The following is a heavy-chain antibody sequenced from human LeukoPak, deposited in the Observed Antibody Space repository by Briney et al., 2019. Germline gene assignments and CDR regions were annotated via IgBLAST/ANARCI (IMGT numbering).Heavy chain of an antibody. CDR3: AKRGYYYDSSGYYSRTYFDY. V-gene: IGHV3-30*18. J-gene: IGHJ4*02. CDR1: GFTFSSYG. D-gene: IGHD3-22*01. Sequence: PGRSLRLSCVVSGFTFSSYGMHWVRQAPGKGLGWVAVISYDGSNKYYADSVKGRFTISRDNSKNTLYLQMNSLRAEDTAVYYCAKRGYYYDSSGYYSRTYFDYWGQGTLVIVSS. CDR2: ISYDGSNK.